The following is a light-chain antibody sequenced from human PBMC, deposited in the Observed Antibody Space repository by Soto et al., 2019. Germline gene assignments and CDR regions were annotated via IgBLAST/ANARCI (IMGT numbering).Light chain of an antibody. V-gene: IGLV2-14*01. CDR3: SSYTSSSTLV. CDR2: DVS. Sequence: QSGLTQPASVSGSPGQSITISCTGTSSDVGGYNYVSWYQQHPGKAPKLMIYDVSNRPSGVSNRFSGSKSGNTASLTISGLQAEDEADYYCSSYTSSSTLVFGGGTKLTVL. CDR1: SSDVGGYNY. J-gene: IGLJ2*01.